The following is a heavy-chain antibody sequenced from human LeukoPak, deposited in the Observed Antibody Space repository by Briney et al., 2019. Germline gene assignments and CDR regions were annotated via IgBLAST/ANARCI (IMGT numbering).Heavy chain of an antibody. Sequence: ASVKVSCKASGYTFTSFYIHWVRQAPGQGLEWMGWINPDSGDTNSAQKFQDRVTMTRDTSISTGYMELSGLRSDDTAVYYCARDRLNAFDFWGQGTMVTVSS. CDR3: ARDRLNAFDF. J-gene: IGHJ3*01. V-gene: IGHV1-2*02. CDR1: GYTFTSFY. CDR2: INPDSGDT.